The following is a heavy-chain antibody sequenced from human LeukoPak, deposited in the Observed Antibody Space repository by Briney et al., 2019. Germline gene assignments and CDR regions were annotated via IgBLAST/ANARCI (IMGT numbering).Heavy chain of an antibody. CDR1: GGSISTYY. CDR2: IHTSGST. Sequence: SETLSLTCSVSGGSISTYYGTWIRLSAGKGLEWIGRIHTSGSTNYNPSLKSRVSMSGDTSKNQVSLKLRSVTAADTAVYYCARDPTTVTTIFDSWGQGTLVTVSS. CDR3: ARDPTTVTTIFDS. D-gene: IGHD4-17*01. V-gene: IGHV4-4*07. J-gene: IGHJ4*02.